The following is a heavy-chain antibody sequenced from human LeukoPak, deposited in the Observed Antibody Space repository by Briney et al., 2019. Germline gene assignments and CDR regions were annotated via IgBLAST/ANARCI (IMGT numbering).Heavy chain of an antibody. J-gene: IGHJ5*01. D-gene: IGHD1-14*01. V-gene: IGHV3-74*01. CDR2: ISRDGTIT. Sequence: PGGSLRLSCAASGVTFSGHSMHWVRQAPGKGLVWVSGISRDGTITNYADAVKGRFTISGDNAKNTLYLTMHSMRVEVTAVYSCARGWYGPDSCGQGTLVTVSS. CDR1: GVTFSGHS. CDR3: ARGWYGPDS.